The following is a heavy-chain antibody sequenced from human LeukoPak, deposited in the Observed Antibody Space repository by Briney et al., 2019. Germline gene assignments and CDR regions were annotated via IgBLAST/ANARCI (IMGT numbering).Heavy chain of an antibody. CDR2: ISYDGSNK. V-gene: IGHV3-30*01. CDR1: GFTFSSYA. D-gene: IGHD3-22*01. J-gene: IGHJ4*02. Sequence: GGSLRLSCAASGFTFSSYAMHWVRQAPGKGLEWVAVISYDGSNKYYADSVEGRFTISRDNSKNTLYLQMNSLRAEDTAVYYCARDPDYYDSSGSVMDYWGQGTLVTVSS. CDR3: ARDPDYYDSSGSVMDY.